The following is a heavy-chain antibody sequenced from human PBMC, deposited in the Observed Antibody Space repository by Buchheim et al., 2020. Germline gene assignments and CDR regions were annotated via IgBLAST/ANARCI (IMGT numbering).Heavy chain of an antibody. CDR1: GGSISSSSYY. CDR2: IYYSGST. J-gene: IGHJ5*02. D-gene: IGHD2-2*01. V-gene: IGHV4-39*07. Sequence: QVQLQESGPGLVKPSETLSLTCTVSGGSISSSSYYWGWIRQPPGKGLEWIGSIYYSGSTYYNPSLKSRVTISVDTSKNQFSLKLSSVTAADTAVYYCARDRVVVPAAGGGWFDPWGQGTL. CDR3: ARDRVVVPAAGGGWFDP.